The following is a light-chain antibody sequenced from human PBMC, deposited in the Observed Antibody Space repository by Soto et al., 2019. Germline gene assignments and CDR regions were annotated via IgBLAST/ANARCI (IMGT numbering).Light chain of an antibody. CDR3: QQFNSFPLS. CDR1: QGISSA. CDR2: DAS. V-gene: IGKV1-13*02. J-gene: IGKJ4*01. Sequence: AIQLTQSPSSLSASVGDRVTNTCRASQGISSALAWYQQKPGKPPALLMYDASALETGVPSRFSGSGSGTDFTLTTSSQQPEDFSTYYCQQFNSFPLSFGGGTKVDIK.